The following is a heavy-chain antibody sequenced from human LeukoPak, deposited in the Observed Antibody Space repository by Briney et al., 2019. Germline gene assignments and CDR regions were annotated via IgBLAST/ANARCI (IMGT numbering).Heavy chain of an antibody. CDR2: ISYDGSDK. Sequence: GGSLRLSCVASGFTFNNYAMHWVRQAPGKGLEWVAVISYDGSDKYYADSVKGRFTISRDNSKNTLYLQMNSLRAEDTAVYYCARDLYVRELDYWGQGTLVTVSS. J-gene: IGHJ4*02. CDR1: GFTFNNYA. D-gene: IGHD1-26*01. V-gene: IGHV3-30-3*01. CDR3: ARDLYVRELDY.